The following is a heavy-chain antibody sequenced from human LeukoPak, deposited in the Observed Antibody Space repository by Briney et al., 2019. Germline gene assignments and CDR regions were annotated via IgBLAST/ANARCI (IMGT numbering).Heavy chain of an antibody. CDR1: GYTFTSYD. J-gene: IGHJ6*03. CDR2: MNPNSGNT. D-gene: IGHD3-10*01. Sequence: ASVKVSCKASGYTFTSYDINWVRQATGQGLGWMGWMNPNSGNTGYAQKFQGRGTITRNTSISTASMELSSLRSEDTAVYYCARGAVTMVRGVIKRYYYYYYMDVWGKGTTVTVSS. CDR3: ARGAVTMVRGVIKRYYYYYYMDV. V-gene: IGHV1-8*03.